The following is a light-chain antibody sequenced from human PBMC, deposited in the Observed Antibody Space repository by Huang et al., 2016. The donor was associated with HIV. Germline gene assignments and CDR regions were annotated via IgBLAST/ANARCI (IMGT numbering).Light chain of an antibody. J-gene: IGKJ2*03. CDR3: QQTSTAPMFS. Sequence: DIQMTQSPSSLSASVGDRVTITCRASQSIHNHLNWYQQRPGKAPNRLIFGASSLQSWGPSRFSGSGSGTVFTLTISSLQPEDFATYYCQQTSTAPMFSFGQGTELEIK. V-gene: IGKV1-39*01. CDR2: GAS. CDR1: QSIHNH.